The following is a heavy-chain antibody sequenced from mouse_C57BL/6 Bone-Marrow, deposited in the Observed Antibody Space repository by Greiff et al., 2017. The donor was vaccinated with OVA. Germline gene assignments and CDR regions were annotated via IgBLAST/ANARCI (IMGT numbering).Heavy chain of an antibody. J-gene: IGHJ2*01. CDR2: IDPETGGT. CDR3: TGVGYYGDY. D-gene: IGHD2-3*01. V-gene: IGHV1-15*01. CDR1: GYTFTDYE. Sequence: QVQLQQSGAELVRPGASVTLSCKASGYTFTDYEMHWVKQTPVHGLEWIGAIDPETGGTAYNQKFKGKAILTADKSSSTAYMELRSLTSEDSAVYYCTGVGYYGDYWGQGTTLTVSS.